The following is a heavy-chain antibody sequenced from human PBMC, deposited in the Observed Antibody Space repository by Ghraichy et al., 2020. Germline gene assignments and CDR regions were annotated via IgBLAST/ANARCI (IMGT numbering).Heavy chain of an antibody. CDR1: GFTFSSYG. J-gene: IGHJ6*02. V-gene: IGHV3-33*01. Sequence: GGSLRLSCAASGFTFSSYGMHWVRQAPGKGLEWVAVIWYDGSNKYYADSVKGRFTISRDNSKNTLYLQMNSLRAEDTAVYYCARDGTVTTHYYYYGMDVWGQGTTVTVSS. CDR3: ARDGTVTTHYYYYGMDV. CDR2: IWYDGSNK. D-gene: IGHD4-17*01.